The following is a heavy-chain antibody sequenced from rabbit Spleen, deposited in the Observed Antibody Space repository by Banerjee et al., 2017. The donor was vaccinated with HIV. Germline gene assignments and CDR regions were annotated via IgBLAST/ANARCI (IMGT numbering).Heavy chain of an antibody. CDR1: GFSFSSNW. Sequence: LEESGGGLVKPGGTLTLTCTVSGFSFSSNWICWVRQAPGKGLEWIACIDTSDGDTDYANWPKGRFTISKTSSTTVDLKMTSLTAADTATYFCARDLAGVIGWNFYLWGQGTLVTVS. D-gene: IGHD4-1*01. V-gene: IGHV1S45*01. CDR2: IDTSDGDT. J-gene: IGHJ4*01. CDR3: ARDLAGVIGWNFYL.